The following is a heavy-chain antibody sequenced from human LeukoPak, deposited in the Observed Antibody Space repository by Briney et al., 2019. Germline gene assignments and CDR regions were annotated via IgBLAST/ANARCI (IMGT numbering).Heavy chain of an antibody. CDR2: IGTAGDT. Sequence: GGSLRLSRAASGFTFSSYDMHWVRQATGKGLEWVPAIGTAGDTYYPGSVKGRFTISRENAKNSLYLQMNSLRAGDTAVYYCARGRAAAGFFDYWGQGTLVTVSS. V-gene: IGHV3-13*01. CDR1: GFTFSSYD. D-gene: IGHD6-13*01. J-gene: IGHJ4*02. CDR3: ARGRAAAGFFDY.